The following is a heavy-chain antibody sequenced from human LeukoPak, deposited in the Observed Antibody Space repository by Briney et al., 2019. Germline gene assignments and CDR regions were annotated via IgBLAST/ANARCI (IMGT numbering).Heavy chain of an antibody. CDR2: INHSGST. Sequence: SETLSLTCAVYGGSFSGYYWSWIRQPPGKGLEWIGEINHSGSTNYNPSLKSRVTISVDTSKNQFSLKLSSVTAADTAVYYCARGLSFAIWPYHYMDVWGKGTTVTVSS. CDR1: GGSFSGYY. D-gene: IGHD3-16*01. V-gene: IGHV4-34*01. J-gene: IGHJ6*03. CDR3: ARGLSFAIWPYHYMDV.